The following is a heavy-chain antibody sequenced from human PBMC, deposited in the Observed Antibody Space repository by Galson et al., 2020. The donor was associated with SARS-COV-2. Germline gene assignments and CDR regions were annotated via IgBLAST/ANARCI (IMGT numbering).Heavy chain of an antibody. CDR3: AGEGAAAGTKYYYYGMDV. J-gene: IGHJ6*02. CDR1: GYTFSNYG. CDR2: ISIYNGKT. V-gene: IGHV1-18*04. D-gene: IGHD6-13*01. Sequence: ASVKVSCKASGYTFSNYGLSWVRQAPGQGLEWMGWISIYNGKTNYVQKFQGRATMTTDTSTRTAYMELRSLTSDDTAVYFCAGEGAAAGTKYYYYGMDVWGQGTTVIFSS.